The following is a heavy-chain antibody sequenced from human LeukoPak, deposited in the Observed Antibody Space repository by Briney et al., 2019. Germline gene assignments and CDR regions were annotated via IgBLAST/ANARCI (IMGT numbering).Heavy chain of an antibody. Sequence: GGSLRLSCAASGFTFSSYAMHWVRQAPGKGLEWVAVISYDGSNKYYADSVKGRFTISRDNSKNTLYLQVNSLRAEDTAVYYCARDRGAENWFDPWGQGTLVTVSS. J-gene: IGHJ5*02. CDR1: GFTFSSYA. D-gene: IGHD3-10*01. CDR3: ARDRGAENWFDP. V-gene: IGHV3-30-3*01. CDR2: ISYDGSNK.